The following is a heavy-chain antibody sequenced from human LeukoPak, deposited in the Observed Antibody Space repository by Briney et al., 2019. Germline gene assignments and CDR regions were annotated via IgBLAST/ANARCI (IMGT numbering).Heavy chain of an antibody. J-gene: IGHJ4*02. D-gene: IGHD1-26*01. CDR1: SGSISGHY. Sequence: SETLSLTCTVSSGSISGHYWTWVRQPPGKGLEWIAYIYYTGVTKFNPSLTSRVTISVDTSKNQFSLRLNSVTAADTAVYYCARHAQSPYSGSFDYWGQGTLVTVSS. CDR2: IYYTGVT. CDR3: ARHAQSPYSGSFDY. V-gene: IGHV4-59*08.